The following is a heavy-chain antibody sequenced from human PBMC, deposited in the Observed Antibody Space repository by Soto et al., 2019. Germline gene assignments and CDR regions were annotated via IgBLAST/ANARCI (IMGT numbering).Heavy chain of an antibody. CDR2: INDGCEE. J-gene: IGHJ4*02. V-gene: IGHV3-33*01. CDR3: ARDDLFVDNGLDH. CDR1: GFSFSAHG. Sequence: QVQLVESGGGVVRPGTSLRLSCAATGFSFSAHGMHWVRQAQGKGLEWLAVINDGCEEGYADAVRGRFTISRDKARNILFLRMDNFCAKYRALLYCARDDLFVDNGLDHWGQGTVVIVSS. D-gene: IGHD3-3*01.